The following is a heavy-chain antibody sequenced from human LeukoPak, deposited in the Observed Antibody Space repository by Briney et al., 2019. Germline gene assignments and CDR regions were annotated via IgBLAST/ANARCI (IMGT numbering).Heavy chain of an antibody. V-gene: IGHV1-69*05. CDR2: IIPIFGTA. D-gene: IGHD5-18*01. CDR1: GGTFSSYA. J-gene: IGHJ3*02. Sequence: SVKVSCKASGGTFSSYAISWVRQAPGQGLERMGGIIPIFGTANYAQKFQGRVTITTDESTSTAYMELSSLRSEDTAVYYCATDSRGYSYGYDAFDIWGQGTMVTVSS. CDR3: ATDSRGYSYGYDAFDI.